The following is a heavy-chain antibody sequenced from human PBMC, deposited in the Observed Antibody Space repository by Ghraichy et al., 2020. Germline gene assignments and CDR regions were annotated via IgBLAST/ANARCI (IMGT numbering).Heavy chain of an antibody. Sequence: SETLSLTCAVYGGSFSGYYWSWIRQPPGKGLEWIGEINHSGSTNYNPSLKSRVTISVDTSKNQFSLKLSSVTAADTAVYYCARRGYCSGGSCRYYYYYGMDVWGQGTTVTVSS. CDR2: INHSGST. J-gene: IGHJ6*02. V-gene: IGHV4-34*01. CDR1: GGSFSGYY. D-gene: IGHD2-15*01. CDR3: ARRGYCSGGSCRYYYYYGMDV.